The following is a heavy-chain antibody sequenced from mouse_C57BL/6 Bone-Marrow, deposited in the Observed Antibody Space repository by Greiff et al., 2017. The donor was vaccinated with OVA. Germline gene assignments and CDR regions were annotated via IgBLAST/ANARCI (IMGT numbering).Heavy chain of an antibody. J-gene: IGHJ3*01. Sequence: VQGVESGAELVRPGTSVKMSCKASGYTFTNYWIGWAKQRPGHGLEWIGDIYPGGGYTNYNEKFKGKATLTADKSSSTAYMQFSSLTSEDSAIYYCARYGNYPAWFAYWGQGTLVTVSA. V-gene: IGHV1-63*01. CDR3: ARYGNYPAWFAY. D-gene: IGHD2-1*01. CDR2: IYPGGGYT. CDR1: GYTFTNYW.